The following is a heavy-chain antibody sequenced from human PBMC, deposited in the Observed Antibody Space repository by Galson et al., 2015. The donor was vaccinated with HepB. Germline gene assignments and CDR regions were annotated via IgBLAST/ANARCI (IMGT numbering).Heavy chain of an antibody. V-gene: IGHV6-1*01. CDR2: TYYRSRWYN. J-gene: IGHJ3*02. D-gene: IGHD6-19*01. CDR1: GDSVSSNRAA. CDR3: ARDGGISLARSKVDAFDI. Sequence: CAISGDSVSSNRAAWNWIRQSPSRGLAWLGRTYYRSRWYNDYALFVKSRIVINADTSKNQFSLQLSSVTPEDTAVYYCARDGGISLARSKVDAFDIWGQGTMVTVSS.